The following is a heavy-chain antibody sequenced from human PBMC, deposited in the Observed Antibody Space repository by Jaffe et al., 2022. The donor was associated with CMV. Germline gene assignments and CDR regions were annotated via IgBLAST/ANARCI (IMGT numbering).Heavy chain of an antibody. CDR1: GDSVSSNSAA. Sequence: QVQLQQSGPGLVKPSQTLSLTCAISGDSVSSNSAAWNWIRQSPSRGLEWLGRTYYRSKWYNDYAVSVKSRITINPDTSKNQFSLQLNSVTPEDTAVYYCARAYCSGGSCYSLSHYYYMDVWGKGTTVTVSS. CDR3: ARAYCSGGSCYSLSHYYYMDV. D-gene: IGHD2-15*01. V-gene: IGHV6-1*01. CDR2: TYYRSKWYN. J-gene: IGHJ6*03.